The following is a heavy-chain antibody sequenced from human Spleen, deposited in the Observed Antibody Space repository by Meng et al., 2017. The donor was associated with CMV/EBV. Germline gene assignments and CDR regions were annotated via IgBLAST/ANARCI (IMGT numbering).Heavy chain of an antibody. CDR1: GYTFTGYY. CDR3: ARLPMGPDDY. J-gene: IGHJ4*02. D-gene: IGHD1-26*01. Sequence: GQLVQSGAEVKKPWSSVQVSCNASGYTFTGYYMPWVRQAPGQGLEWMGWFNPNSGGTNYAQKFQGRVTMTRDTSISTAYMELSRLRSDDTAVYYCARLPMGPDDYWGQGTLVTVSS. CDR2: FNPNSGGT. V-gene: IGHV1-2*02.